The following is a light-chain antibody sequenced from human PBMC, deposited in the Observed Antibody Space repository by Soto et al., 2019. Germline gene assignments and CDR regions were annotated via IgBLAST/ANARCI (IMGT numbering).Light chain of an antibody. CDR2: GNN. Sequence: QAVVTQPPSVSGAPGQRVTISCTGSSSNIGAGYDVHWYQQLPGTAPELLIYGNNNRPSGVPDRFSGSKSGTSASLAITGLQAEDEADYYCQSYDSSLSGYVFGTGTKLTVL. CDR3: QSYDSSLSGYV. CDR1: SSNIGAGYD. V-gene: IGLV1-40*01. J-gene: IGLJ1*01.